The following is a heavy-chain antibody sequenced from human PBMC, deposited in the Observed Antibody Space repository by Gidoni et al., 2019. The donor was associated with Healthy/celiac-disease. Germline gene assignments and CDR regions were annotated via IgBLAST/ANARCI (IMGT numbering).Heavy chain of an antibody. D-gene: IGHD2-2*01. V-gene: IGHV3-11*01. Sequence: QVHLVESVGGLVTPGGPPRPSCAASGFTFSVYDMSWIRQAPGKGLEWGSYISSRGSTRYYADAVKGRFTISRDNAKNSLYLQMNSLRAEDTAVYYCARPFHCSSTSCADVWGKGTTVTVSS. J-gene: IGHJ6*04. CDR3: ARPFHCSSTSCADV. CDR2: ISSRGSTR. CDR1: GFTFSVYD.